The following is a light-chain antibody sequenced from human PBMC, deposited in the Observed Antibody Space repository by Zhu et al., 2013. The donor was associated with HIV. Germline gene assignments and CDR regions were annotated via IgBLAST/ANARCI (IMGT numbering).Light chain of an antibody. CDR2: GAS. V-gene: IGKV3-20*01. CDR1: QSVSSSY. Sequence: EIVLTQSPGTMSLSPGERATLSCRASQSVSSSYLAWYHQKPGQAPRLLIYGASTRATGIPEKFSGSGSGTDFILTISRLEPEDFAVYYCQQYGSSPLTFGGGTTLEIK. J-gene: IGKJ4*01. CDR3: QQYGSSPLT.